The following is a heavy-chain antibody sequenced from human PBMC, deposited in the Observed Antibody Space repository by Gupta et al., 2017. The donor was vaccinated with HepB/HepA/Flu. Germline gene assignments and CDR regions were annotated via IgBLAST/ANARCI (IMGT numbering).Heavy chain of an antibody. J-gene: IGHJ4*02. D-gene: IGHD6-13*01. CDR3: ARGEEAAAGTGFDY. CDR2: IWYDGSNK. CDR1: GFTFSRYG. V-gene: IGHV3-33*01. Sequence: QVQLVESGGGVVQPGRSLILSCAACGFTFSRYGMHWVRQAPGKGLEWVAVIWYDGSNKYYADSVKGRFTISRDNSKNTLYLQMNSLRAEDTAVYYCARGEEAAAGTGFDYWGQGTLVTVSS.